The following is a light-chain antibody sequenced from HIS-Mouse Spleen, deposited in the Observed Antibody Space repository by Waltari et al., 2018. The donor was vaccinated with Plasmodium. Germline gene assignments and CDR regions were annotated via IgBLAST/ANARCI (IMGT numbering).Light chain of an antibody. J-gene: IGLJ3*02. V-gene: IGLV3-10*01. CDR2: EDS. CDR1: ALPKKY. CDR3: YSTASSGNHRV. Sequence: SYELTQPPSVSVSPGQTARNTGSGDALPKKYAYWYQQKSGQAPVLVIYEDSNRPSGIPERFSVSSSGTMATLTIRGAQVEDEADYSCYSTASSGNHRVFGGGTKLTVL.